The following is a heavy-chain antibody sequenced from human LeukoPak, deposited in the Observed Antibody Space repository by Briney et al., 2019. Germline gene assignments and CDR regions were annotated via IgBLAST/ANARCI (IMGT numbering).Heavy chain of an antibody. J-gene: IGHJ4*02. V-gene: IGHV4-39*01. CDR1: GGSISSSSYY. CDR3: ARLPIGDYYFDY. Sequence: SETLSLTCAVSGGSISSSSYYWGWIRQPPGKGLEWIGSIYYSGSTYYNPSLKSSVTISVDTSKNQFSLKLSSVTAADTAVYYCARLPIGDYYFDYWGQGTLVTVSS. CDR2: IYYSGST. D-gene: IGHD4-17*01.